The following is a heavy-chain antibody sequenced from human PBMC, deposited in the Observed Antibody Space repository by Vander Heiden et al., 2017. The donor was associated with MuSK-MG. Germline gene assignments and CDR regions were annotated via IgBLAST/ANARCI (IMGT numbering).Heavy chain of an antibody. CDR3: ARWYDLRVAASRGYYYYYMDV. CDR2: IYYSGST. Sequence: QVQLQESGPGLVKPSETLSLTCTVPGGSISSYYWSWIRQPPGKGLEWIGYIYYSGSTNYNPSLKSRVTISVDTSKNQFSLKLRSVTAADTAVYYCARWYDLRVAASRGYYYYYMDVWGKGTTVTVSS. CDR1: GGSISSYY. D-gene: IGHD2-15*01. J-gene: IGHJ6*03. V-gene: IGHV4-59*01.